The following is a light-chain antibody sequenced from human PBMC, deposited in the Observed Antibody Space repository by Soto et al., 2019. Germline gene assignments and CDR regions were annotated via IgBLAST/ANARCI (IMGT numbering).Light chain of an antibody. CDR3: QQYGSPAWT. CDR1: QSVSSSY. CDR2: GAS. Sequence: EIVLTQSPGTLSLSPGERATLSCRASQSVSSSYLAWYQQKPGQAPRLLIYGASSRATGIPDRFSGSGSETDFTLTISRLEPEDFAVYYCQQYGSPAWTFGQGTKVENK. V-gene: IGKV3-20*01. J-gene: IGKJ1*01.